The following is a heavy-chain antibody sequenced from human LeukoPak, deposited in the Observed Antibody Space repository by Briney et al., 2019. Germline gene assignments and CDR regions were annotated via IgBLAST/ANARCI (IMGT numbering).Heavy chain of an antibody. CDR2: IYYTGST. D-gene: IGHD1-26*01. CDR3: ARDVGGSYYFDY. J-gene: IGHJ4*02. Sequence: WETLSLTCTVSGGSMRSSGYYWGWIRQPPGKGLEWIGSIYYTGSTYYNPSLKSRVTISVDTSNNQFYLKLSSVTAADTAVYYCARDVGGSYYFDYWGQGTLVTVSP. CDR1: GGSMRSSGYY. V-gene: IGHV4-39*07.